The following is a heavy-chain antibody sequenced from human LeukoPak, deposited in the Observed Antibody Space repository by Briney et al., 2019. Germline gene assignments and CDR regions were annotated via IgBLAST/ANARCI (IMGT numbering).Heavy chain of an antibody. D-gene: IGHD3-10*01. V-gene: IGHV4-34*01. J-gene: IGHJ3*02. CDR1: GGSFSGYY. CDR3: ASLFGSDDAFDI. CDR2: INHSGST. Sequence: SETLSLTCAVYGGSFSGYYWNWIRQPPGKGLEWIGEINHSGSTTYNPSLKRRVTISLDTSKNQFSLKLSSVTAADTAVYYCASLFGSDDAFDIWGQGTMVTVSS.